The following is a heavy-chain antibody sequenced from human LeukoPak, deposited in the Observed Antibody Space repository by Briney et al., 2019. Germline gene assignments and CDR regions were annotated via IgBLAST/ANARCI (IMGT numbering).Heavy chain of an antibody. J-gene: IGHJ4*02. V-gene: IGHV3-21*01. D-gene: IGHD4-11*01. CDR2: ISSSSTSI. CDR3: ARETTVTTFDS. Sequence: PGGSLRLSCTGFNFYFYSMNWVRQAPGKGLERVSSISSSSTSIHYADSVKGRFTISRDNAKNSLYLQMSSLRVDDTAVYYCARETTVTTFDSWGQGTLVTVSS. CDR1: FNFYFYS.